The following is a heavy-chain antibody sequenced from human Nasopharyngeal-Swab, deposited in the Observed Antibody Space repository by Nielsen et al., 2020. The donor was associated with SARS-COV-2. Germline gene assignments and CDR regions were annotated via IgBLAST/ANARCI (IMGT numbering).Heavy chain of an antibody. V-gene: IGHV1-2*02. J-gene: IGHJ4*02. CDR3: AREAYCGRDCLLFDY. CDR2: IHPHSGGA. D-gene: IGHD2-21*02. CDR1: GYTFTGYY. Sequence: ASVKVSCKASGYTFTGYYMHWVRQAPGQGLEWMGWIHPHSGGANFAQKFQGRVSMTRDTSITTAYVELSSLRSDDTAVYYCAREAYCGRDCLLFDYWGQGTLVTVSS.